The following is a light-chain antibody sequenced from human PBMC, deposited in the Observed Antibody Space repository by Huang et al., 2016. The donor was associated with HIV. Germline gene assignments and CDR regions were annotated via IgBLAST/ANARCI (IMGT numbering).Light chain of an antibody. Sequence: DLVMTQSPDSLAVSRGERATINCKSSQSVLYTSNNKNYLAWYQQKPGQPPKLLISWASTRESGVPDRFSGSGYGTDFTLTITSLQAEDLAVYYCQQYYSTPLTFGGGTKVEIK. J-gene: IGKJ4*01. CDR3: QQYYSTPLT. CDR2: WAS. V-gene: IGKV4-1*01. CDR1: QSVLYTSNNKNY.